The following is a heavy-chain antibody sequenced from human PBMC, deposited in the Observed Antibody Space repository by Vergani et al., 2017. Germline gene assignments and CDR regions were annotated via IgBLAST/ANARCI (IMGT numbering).Heavy chain of an antibody. J-gene: IGHJ4*02. D-gene: IGHD6-25*01. Sequence: QVQLQESGPGLVKPSETLSLTCTVSGDSVISTDYHWGWIRQPPGKGLAWIGSMDYSGSTSYNPSLESRISISFETPKNQFSLRLTSVTAADTAVYYCARKRGAFRAAYGHSYDFWGPGTLVGVSS. V-gene: IGHV4-39*01. CDR1: GDSVISTDYH. CDR3: ARKRGAFRAAYGHSYDF. CDR2: MDYSGST.